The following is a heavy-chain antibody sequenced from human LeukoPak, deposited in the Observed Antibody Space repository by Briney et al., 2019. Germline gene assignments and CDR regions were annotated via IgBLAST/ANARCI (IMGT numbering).Heavy chain of an antibody. CDR3: ARDPSGSLQRFDY. CDR2: INPNGGGT. J-gene: IGHJ4*02. CDR1: RYTFTTDY. D-gene: IGHD1-26*01. Sequence: ASVKVSCKPSRYTFTTDYIHWARQAPGQGLEWMGVINPNGGGTAYVEKFQGRVTMTRDTSTSTVYMQLNSLRSEDIAVYYCARDPSGSLQRFDYWGEGTLVTVSS. V-gene: IGHV1-46*01.